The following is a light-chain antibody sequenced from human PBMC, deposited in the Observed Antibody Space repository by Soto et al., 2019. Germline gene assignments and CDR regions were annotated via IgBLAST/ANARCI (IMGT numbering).Light chain of an antibody. CDR2: EVS. CDR3: QHYFGYPYT. J-gene: IGKJ2*01. Sequence: DIQMTQSPSTLSASVGDRITITCRASRNISPWMAWYQQKPGKAPNLLIYEVSSLQSGVPSRFSGTGSGTEFALTISSLQPEDSATYYCQHYFGYPYTVGQGTKLQIK. V-gene: IGKV1-5*01. CDR1: RNISPW.